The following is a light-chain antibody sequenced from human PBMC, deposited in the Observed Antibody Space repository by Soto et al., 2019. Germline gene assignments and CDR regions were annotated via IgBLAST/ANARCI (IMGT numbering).Light chain of an antibody. J-gene: IGKJ1*01. CDR1: QSVSSSY. Sequence: EIVLTQSPGTLSLSPGERATLSCRASQSVSSSYLAWYQQKLGQAPRLLIYGASSGATGIPDRFSGSGSGTDFTLTISRLEPEDFAVYYCQQYGSLPWTFGQGTKVEIK. CDR2: GAS. CDR3: QQYGSLPWT. V-gene: IGKV3-20*01.